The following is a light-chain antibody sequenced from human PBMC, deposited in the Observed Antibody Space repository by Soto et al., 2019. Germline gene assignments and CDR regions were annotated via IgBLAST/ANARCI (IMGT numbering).Light chain of an antibody. J-gene: IGKJ1*01. V-gene: IGKV3-15*01. Sequence: EIVMTQSPATLSVSPGERATLSCRASQSVSSNFAWYQQKPGQAPRLLIYGASTRATGIPARFSGSVSGTEFTLTISSLQSEDFAVYYCQQYNNWPGTFGQGTKVDIK. CDR1: QSVSSN. CDR3: QQYNNWPGT. CDR2: GAS.